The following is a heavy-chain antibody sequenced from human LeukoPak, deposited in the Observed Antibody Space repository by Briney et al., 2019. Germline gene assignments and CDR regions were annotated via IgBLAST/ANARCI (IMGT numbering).Heavy chain of an antibody. CDR3: AREGSSSWPTYYYYGMDV. Sequence: ASVKVSCKASGYTFTSYGISWVRQAPGQGLEWMGWISAYNGNTSYAQKLQGRVTMTTDTSTSTAYMELRSLRSDDTAVYYCAREGSSSWPTYYYYGMDVWGQGTTVTVSS. D-gene: IGHD6-13*01. CDR1: GYTFTSYG. V-gene: IGHV1-18*01. J-gene: IGHJ6*02. CDR2: ISAYNGNT.